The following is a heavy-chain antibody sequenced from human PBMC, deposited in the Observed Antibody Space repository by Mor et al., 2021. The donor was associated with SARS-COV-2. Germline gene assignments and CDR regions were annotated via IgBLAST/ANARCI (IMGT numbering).Heavy chain of an antibody. CDR3: TGYGLDY. J-gene: IGHJ4*02. D-gene: IGHD5-18*01. Sequence: GRFAISRDDSENMLYLQMNSLKTEDTAVYYCTGYGLDYWGQGTLVTVSS. V-gene: IGHV3-15*01.